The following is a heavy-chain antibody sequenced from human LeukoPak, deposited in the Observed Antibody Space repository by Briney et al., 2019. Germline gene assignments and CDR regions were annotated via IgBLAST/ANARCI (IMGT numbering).Heavy chain of an antibody. CDR1: GGSISSGGYY. Sequence: SQTLSLTCTVSGGSISSGGYYWSWIRQPAGKGLEWIGRIYTSGNTNYNPSLKSRATISVDTSKNQFSLELSSVTAADTAVYYCARAGYYYATREYYFDYWGQGTLVTVSS. CDR3: ARAGYYYATREYYFDY. D-gene: IGHD3-10*01. J-gene: IGHJ4*02. CDR2: IYTSGNT. V-gene: IGHV4-61*02.